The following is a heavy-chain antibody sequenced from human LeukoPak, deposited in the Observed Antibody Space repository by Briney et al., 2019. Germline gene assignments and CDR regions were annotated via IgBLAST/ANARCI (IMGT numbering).Heavy chain of an antibody. CDR1: GFTLSSYS. V-gene: IGHV3-23*01. Sequence: GEPLRLSCVASGFTLSSYSMSWVRQAPGKGLEWVSAISASGGSTYYADSMKGRFTISRDNSKNTLYLQMNSLRAEDTAVYYCARGMGVVVAATLDYWGQGTLVTVSS. J-gene: IGHJ4*02. CDR3: ARGMGVVVAATLDY. CDR2: ISASGGST. D-gene: IGHD2-15*01.